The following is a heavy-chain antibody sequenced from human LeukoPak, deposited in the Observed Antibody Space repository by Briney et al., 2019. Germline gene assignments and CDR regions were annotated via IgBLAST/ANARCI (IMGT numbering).Heavy chain of an antibody. Sequence: GGSLRLSCAASGFTFSSYGMHWVRQAPGKGLERVAFIRYDGSNKYYADSVKGRFTISRDNSKNTLYLQMNSLRAEDTAVYYCAKDATRADSRGTYYYYYMDVWGKGTKVTISS. V-gene: IGHV3-30*02. D-gene: IGHD3-22*01. J-gene: IGHJ6*03. CDR3: AKDATRADSRGTYYYYYMDV. CDR2: IRYDGSNK. CDR1: GFTFSSYG.